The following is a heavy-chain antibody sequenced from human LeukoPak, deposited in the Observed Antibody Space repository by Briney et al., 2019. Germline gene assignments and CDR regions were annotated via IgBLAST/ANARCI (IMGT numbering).Heavy chain of an antibody. D-gene: IGHD3-10*01. J-gene: IGHJ5*02. CDR1: GGTFSSYV. CDR2: IIPIYGTV. V-gene: IGHV1-69*06. Sequence: SVKVSCKASGGTFSSYVISWVRQAPGQGLEWMGGIIPIYGTVNYAQKFQDRVTITADKFTSTAYMELSSLRSEDTAVYYCANIRGGAVRGVIVPWGQGTLVTVSS. CDR3: ANIRGGAVRGVIVP.